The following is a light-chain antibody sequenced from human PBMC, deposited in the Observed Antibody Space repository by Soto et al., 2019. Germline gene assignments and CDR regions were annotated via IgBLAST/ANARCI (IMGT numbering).Light chain of an antibody. V-gene: IGKV3-20*01. CDR1: QSVRSSY. CDR3: QQYGTSPRT. CDR2: GVS. J-gene: IGKJ1*01. Sequence: EIVLTQSPGTLSLSPGERATLSCRASQSVRSSYLAWYQQKLGQAPRLLIYGVSNRATVIPDRFSGSGSGTGFTLTISRLESEDFAVYYCQQYGTSPRTFGQVTKGEIK.